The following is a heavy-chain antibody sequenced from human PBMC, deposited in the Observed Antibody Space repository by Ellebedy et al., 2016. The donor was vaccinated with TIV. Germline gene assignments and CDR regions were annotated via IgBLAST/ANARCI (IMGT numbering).Heavy chain of an antibody. CDR1: GYTFTSYA. Sequence: AASVKVSCKASGYTFTSYAMHWVRQAPGQRLEWMGWINAGNGNTKYSQKFQGRVTITRDTSASTAYMELSSLRSEDTAVYYCARRYYYGSGSYYIDAFDIWGQGTMVTVSS. CDR3: ARRYYYGSGSYYIDAFDI. D-gene: IGHD3-10*01. CDR2: INAGNGNT. J-gene: IGHJ3*02. V-gene: IGHV1-3*01.